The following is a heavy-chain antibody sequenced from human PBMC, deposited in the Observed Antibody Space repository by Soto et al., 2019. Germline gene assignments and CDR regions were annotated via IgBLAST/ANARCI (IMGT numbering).Heavy chain of an antibody. CDR2: IYYSGST. D-gene: IGHD3-3*01. J-gene: IGHJ4*02. CDR1: GGSISSGDYY. V-gene: IGHV4-30-4*01. Sequence: PSETLSLTCTVSGGSISSGDYYWSWIRQPPGKGLEWIGYIYYSGSTYYNPSLKSRVTISVDTSKNQFSLKLSSVTAADTAVYYCARGIGIKIFGVVFDYWGQGILLTVSS. CDR3: ARGIGIKIFGVVFDY.